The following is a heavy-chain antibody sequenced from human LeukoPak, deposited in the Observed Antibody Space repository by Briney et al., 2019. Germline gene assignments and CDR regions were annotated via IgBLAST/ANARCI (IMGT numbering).Heavy chain of an antibody. V-gene: IGHV3-48*02. CDR2: ISSSSSTI. D-gene: IGHD6-13*01. CDR1: GFTFSSYS. J-gene: IGHJ6*03. Sequence: GGSLRLSCAASGFTFSSYSMNWVRQAPGKGLEWVSYISSSSSTIYYADSVKGRFTISRDNAKNSLYLQMNSLRDEDTAVYYCAMDSSSWAYYYYYVDVWGKGTTVTVSS. CDR3: AMDSSSWAYYYYYVDV.